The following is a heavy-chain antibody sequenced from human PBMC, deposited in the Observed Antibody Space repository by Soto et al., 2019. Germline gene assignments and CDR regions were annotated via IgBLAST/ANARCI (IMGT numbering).Heavy chain of an antibody. CDR2: IYHSGST. V-gene: IGHV4-38-2*01. CDR1: GYSISSGYY. Sequence: LSLTCAVSGYSISSGYYWGWIRQPPGKGLEWIGSIYHSGSTYYNPSLKSRVTISVDTSKNQFSLKLSSVTAADTAVYYCARVGSVVAGTAGDPYWFDPGGQGTLVTVSS. D-gene: IGHD6-19*01. J-gene: IGHJ5*02. CDR3: ARVGSVVAGTAGDPYWFDP.